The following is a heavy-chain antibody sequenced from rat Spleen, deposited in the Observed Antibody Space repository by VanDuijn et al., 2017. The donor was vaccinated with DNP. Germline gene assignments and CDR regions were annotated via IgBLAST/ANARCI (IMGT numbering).Heavy chain of an antibody. J-gene: IGHJ2*01. CDR3: TREGPRVLYYFSSLFDY. D-gene: IGHD1-2*01. Sequence: QVQLGESGPGLVQPSQTLSLTCTVSGFPLTKYGVSWVRQPPGKGLEWIAAMSSGGSSYFNSALKSRLSIRRDTSTSQVFLEMNSLQTEDTAIYFCTREGPRVLYYFSSLFDYWGQGVMVTVSS. CDR2: MSSGGSS. V-gene: IGHV2S12*01. CDR1: GFPLTKYG.